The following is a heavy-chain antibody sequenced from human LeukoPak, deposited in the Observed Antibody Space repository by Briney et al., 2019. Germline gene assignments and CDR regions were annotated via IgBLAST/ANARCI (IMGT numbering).Heavy chain of an antibody. J-gene: IGHJ5*02. V-gene: IGHV3-21*01. CDR1: GFTFSSYS. Sequence: PGGSLRLSCAASGFTFSSYSMTWVRQAPGKGLEWVSSISSSGVYIYYADSVKGRFTISRDNAKNSLSLQMNSLRAEDTAVYYCAGRDSSGYFFDPWGQGTLVTVSS. D-gene: IGHD3-22*01. CDR2: ISSSGVYI. CDR3: AGRDSSGYFFDP.